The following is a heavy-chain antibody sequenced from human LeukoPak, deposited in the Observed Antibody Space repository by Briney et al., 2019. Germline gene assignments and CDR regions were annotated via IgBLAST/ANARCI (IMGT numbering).Heavy chain of an antibody. D-gene: IGHD3-10*01. CDR3: ARASMVRGIIRHFDY. CDR1: GGSISSSSYY. Sequence: SETLSLTCTVSGGSISSSSYYWGWIRQPPGKGLEWIGSIYYSRSTNYNPSLKSRVTISVETSKNQFSLKLTSVTAADTAVYFCARASMVRGIIRHFDYWGQGTLVTVSS. V-gene: IGHV4-39*07. J-gene: IGHJ4*02. CDR2: IYYSRST.